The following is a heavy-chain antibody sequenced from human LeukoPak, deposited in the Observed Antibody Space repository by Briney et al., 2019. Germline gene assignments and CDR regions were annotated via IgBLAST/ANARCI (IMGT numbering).Heavy chain of an antibody. J-gene: IGHJ4*02. CDR1: GYTFTTYG. Sequence: ASVKVSCKASGYTFTTYGINWVRQAPGQGLEWMGWISGYNGNANYAQKLQGRVTMTTDTSTSTAYMELRSLRSDDTAVYYCARVFIGDYGDYQFDYWGQGTLVTVSS. D-gene: IGHD4-17*01. V-gene: IGHV1-18*01. CDR3: ARVFIGDYGDYQFDY. CDR2: ISGYNGNA.